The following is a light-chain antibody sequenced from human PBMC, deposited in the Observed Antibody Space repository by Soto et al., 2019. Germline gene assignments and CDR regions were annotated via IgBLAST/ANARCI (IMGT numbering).Light chain of an antibody. CDR3: QSYDSSLSVYYV. V-gene: IGLV1-40*01. CDR2: GNS. Sequence: QSVLTQPPSVSGAPGQRVTISCTGSSSNIGAGYDVHWYQQLPGTAPKLLIYGNSHRPSGVPDRFSGSKSGTSASLAITGLQAEDEAYYYCQSYDSSLSVYYVFGTGTKVTVL. J-gene: IGLJ1*01. CDR1: SSNIGAGYD.